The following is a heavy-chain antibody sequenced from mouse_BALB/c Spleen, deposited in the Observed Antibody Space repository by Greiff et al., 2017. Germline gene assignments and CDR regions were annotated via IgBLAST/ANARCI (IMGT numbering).Heavy chain of an antibody. CDR3: ARPEVTPFAY. Sequence: EVKLMESGPELMKPGASVKISCKASGYSFTSYYMHWVKQSHGKSLEWIGYIDPFNGGTSYNQKFKGKATLTVDKSSSTAYMHLSSLTSEDSAVYYCARPEVTPFAYWGQGTLVTVSA. V-gene: IGHV1S135*01. CDR1: GYSFTSYY. CDR2: IDPFNGGT. J-gene: IGHJ3*01. D-gene: IGHD2-1*01.